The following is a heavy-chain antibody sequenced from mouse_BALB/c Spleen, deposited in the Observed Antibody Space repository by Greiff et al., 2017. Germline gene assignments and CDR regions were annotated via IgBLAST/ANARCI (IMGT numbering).Heavy chain of an antibody. D-gene: IGHD2-1*01. CDR3: ARSLYYGNYVDYFDY. V-gene: IGHV1-77*01. CDR1: GYTFTDYY. CDR2: IYPGSGNT. Sequence: VQLQQSGAELARPGASVKLSCKASGYTFTDYYINWVKQSTGQGLEWIGEIYPGSGNTYYNEKFKGKATLTADKSSSTAYMQLSSLTSEDSAVYFCARSLYYGNYVDYFDYWGQGTTLTVSS. J-gene: IGHJ2*01.